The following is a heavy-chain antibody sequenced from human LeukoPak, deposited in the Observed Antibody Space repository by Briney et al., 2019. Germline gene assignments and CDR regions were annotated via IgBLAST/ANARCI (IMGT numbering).Heavy chain of an antibody. CDR3: ARAGDGYSYEIDY. Sequence: GGSLRLSCAASGFTVSSNYMSWVRQAPGKGLEWVSVIYSGGSTYYADSVKGRFTISRDNSKNTLYLQMNSLRAEDTAVYYCARAGDGYSYEIDYWGQGTLVTVSS. CDR1: GFTVSSNY. V-gene: IGHV3-53*01. D-gene: IGHD5-18*01. J-gene: IGHJ4*02. CDR2: IYSGGST.